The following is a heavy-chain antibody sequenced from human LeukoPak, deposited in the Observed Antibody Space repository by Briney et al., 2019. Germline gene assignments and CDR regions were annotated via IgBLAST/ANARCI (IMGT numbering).Heavy chain of an antibody. D-gene: IGHD3-3*01. J-gene: IGHJ4*02. V-gene: IGHV3-23*01. CDR2: ISGSSSHT. CDR1: GFTFSIYA. Sequence: PGGSLRLSCAASGFTFSIYAMSWVRQAPGKGLEWVSGISGSSSHTADEDSVRGRFIISRDNTRNTLYLHMNSLRAEDTALYYCAKESDYSNAAPEWGFDSWGQGTLVTVSS. CDR3: AKESDYSNAAPEWGFDS.